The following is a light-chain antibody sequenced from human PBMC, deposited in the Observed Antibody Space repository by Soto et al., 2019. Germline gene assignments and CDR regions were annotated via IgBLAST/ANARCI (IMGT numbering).Light chain of an antibody. J-gene: IGKJ3*01. CDR2: GAS. V-gene: IGKV3-20*01. CDR3: QQYGSSQFT. CDR1: QSVSSSS. Sequence: EIGLTQSPGTLSLSPGERATLSCRASQSVSSSSLAWYQQKPGQAPRLLIYGASSRATGIPDRFSGSGSGTDFTLTISRLEPEDFAVYYCQQYGSSQFTFGPGTKVDIK.